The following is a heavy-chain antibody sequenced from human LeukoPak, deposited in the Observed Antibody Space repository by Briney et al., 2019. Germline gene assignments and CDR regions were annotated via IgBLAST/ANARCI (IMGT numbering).Heavy chain of an antibody. CDR2: IYYSGST. D-gene: IGHD1-14*01. CDR1: GDSISSSSSY. V-gene: IGHV4-39*07. CDR3: AGTYKYYYYYYMDV. Sequence: SETLSLTCTVSGDSISSSSSYWGWIRQPPGEGLEWIGSIYYSGSTYYNTSLKSRVTISVDTSKNQFSLKLSSVTAADTAVYYCAGTYKYYYYYYMDVWGKGTTVTISS. J-gene: IGHJ6*03.